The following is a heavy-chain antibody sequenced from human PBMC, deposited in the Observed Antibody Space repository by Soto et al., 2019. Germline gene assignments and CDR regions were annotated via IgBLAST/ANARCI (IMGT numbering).Heavy chain of an antibody. V-gene: IGHV3-30*03. CDR2: ISYDGSTI. J-gene: IGHJ3*02. CDR1: GFTYSSYG. D-gene: IGHD3-10*01. CDR3: ARDRGYPDSFDI. Sequence: GGSLRLSCAASGFTYSSYGMHWVRQAPGKGLEWVAVISYDGSTIVYADSVKGRFTISRDNAKYTLFLQMSSLRVEDTAVYYCARDRGYPDSFDIWGHGTMVTVSS.